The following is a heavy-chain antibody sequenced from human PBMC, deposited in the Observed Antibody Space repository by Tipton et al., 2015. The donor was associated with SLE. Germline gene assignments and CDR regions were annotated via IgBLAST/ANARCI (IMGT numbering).Heavy chain of an antibody. CDR2: IYSGGST. J-gene: IGHJ6*02. CDR1: GFTVSSNY. V-gene: IGHV3-53*05. CDR3: ARVARYSYGMDV. Sequence: SLRLSCAASGFTVSSNYMSWVRQAPGKGLEWVSVIYSGGSTYYADSVKGRFTISRDSSKNTLYLQMNSLRAEDTAVYYCARVARYSYGMDVWGQGTTVTVSS.